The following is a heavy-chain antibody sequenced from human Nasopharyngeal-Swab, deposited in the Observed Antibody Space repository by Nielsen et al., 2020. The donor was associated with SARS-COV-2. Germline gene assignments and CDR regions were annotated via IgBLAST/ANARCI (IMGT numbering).Heavy chain of an antibody. CDR2: ISYDGSKK. CDR1: GFTFSSYG. CDR3: ATDGTSS. V-gene: IGHV3-30*03. J-gene: IGHJ5*02. Sequence: GESLKISCVGLGFTFSSYGMHWVRQAPGKGLEWVAIISYDGSKKYYVDSVKGRFTISRDNSKDTLYLQMNSLRAEDTAVYYCATDGTSSWGQGTLVTVSS.